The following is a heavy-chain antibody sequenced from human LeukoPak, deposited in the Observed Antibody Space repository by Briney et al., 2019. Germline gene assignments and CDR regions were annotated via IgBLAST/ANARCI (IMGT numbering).Heavy chain of an antibody. D-gene: IGHD2-2*01. CDR3: ARSVGYCSSASCYVNWFDL. CDR1: GGSISSYY. V-gene: IGHV4-4*07. CDR2: IYASGGT. J-gene: IGHJ5*02. Sequence: SETLSLTCTAPGGSISSYYWSWLRQPAGKGLEWIGRIYASGGTNYNPSLKSRLTISVDKSKNQFSLRLSSVTAADTAVYYCARSVGYCSSASCYVNWFDLWGQGTLVTVSS.